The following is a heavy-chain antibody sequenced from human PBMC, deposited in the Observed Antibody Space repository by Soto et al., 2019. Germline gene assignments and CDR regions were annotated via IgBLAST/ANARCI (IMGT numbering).Heavy chain of an antibody. Sequence: ASVKVSCKASGYTFTGCYMHWVRQAPGQGLEWMGWINPNSGGTNYAQKFQGWVTMTRDTSISTAYMELSRLRSDDTAVYYCARVHDLYYYDSSGYFFDYWGQGTLVTV. D-gene: IGHD3-22*01. V-gene: IGHV1-2*04. J-gene: IGHJ4*02. CDR1: GYTFTGCY. CDR2: INPNSGGT. CDR3: ARVHDLYYYDSSGYFFDY.